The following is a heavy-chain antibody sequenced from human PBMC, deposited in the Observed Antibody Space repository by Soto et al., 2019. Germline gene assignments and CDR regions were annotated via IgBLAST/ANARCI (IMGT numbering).Heavy chain of an antibody. Sequence: SETLSLTCTVSGGSISSSSYYWGRIRQPPGKGLEWIGSIYYSGSTYYNPSLKSRVTISVDTSKNQFSLKLSSVTAADTAVYYCARHKRDSGKYYYGSGSYYNNWFDPWGQGTLVTVSS. D-gene: IGHD3-10*01. V-gene: IGHV4-39*01. CDR1: GGSISSSSYY. J-gene: IGHJ5*02. CDR3: ARHKRDSGKYYYGSGSYYNNWFDP. CDR2: IYYSGST.